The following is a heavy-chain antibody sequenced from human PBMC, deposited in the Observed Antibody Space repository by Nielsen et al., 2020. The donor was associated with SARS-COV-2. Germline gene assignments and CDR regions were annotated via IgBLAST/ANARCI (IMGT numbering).Heavy chain of an antibody. CDR2: ISSSSSTI. CDR3: ARKSLVGATGVLDY. J-gene: IGHJ4*02. CDR1: GFTFSSYS. Sequence: GESLKISCAASGFTFSSYSMNWVRQAPGKGLEWVSYISSSSSTIYYADSVKGRFTISRDNAKNSLYLQMNSLRDEGTAVYYCARKSLVGATGVLDYWGQGTLVTVSS. V-gene: IGHV3-48*02. D-gene: IGHD1-26*01.